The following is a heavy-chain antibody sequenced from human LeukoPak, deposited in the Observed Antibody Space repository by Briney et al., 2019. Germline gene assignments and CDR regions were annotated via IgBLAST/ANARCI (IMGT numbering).Heavy chain of an antibody. Sequence: HPGRSLRLSCAASGFAFNTYGMHWVRQAPDKGLEWVAVIWYDGSDKDYADSVKGRFTISRDNSKNTLYLQMNSLRAEDTAVYYCARDERACYFDYWGQGTLVTVSS. CDR1: GFAFNTYG. CDR3: ARDERACYFDY. CDR2: IWYDGSDK. J-gene: IGHJ4*02. V-gene: IGHV3-33*01.